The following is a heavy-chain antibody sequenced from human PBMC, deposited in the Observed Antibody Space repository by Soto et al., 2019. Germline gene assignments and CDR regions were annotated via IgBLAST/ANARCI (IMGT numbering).Heavy chain of an antibody. V-gene: IGHV1-69*01. Sequence: QVQLVQSGAEVKKPGSSVKVSCKASGGTFSSYAISWVLQAPGQGLEWMGGIIPIFGTANYAQKFQGRVTITADESTSTAYMELSSLRSEDRAVYYCAGHGGERGYSYGLFDYWGQGTLVTVSS. CDR3: AGHGGERGYSYGLFDY. D-gene: IGHD5-18*01. J-gene: IGHJ4*02. CDR2: IIPIFGTA. CDR1: GGTFSSYA.